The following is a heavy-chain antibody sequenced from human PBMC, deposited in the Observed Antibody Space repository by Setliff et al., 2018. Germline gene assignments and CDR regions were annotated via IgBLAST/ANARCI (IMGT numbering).Heavy chain of an antibody. CDR2: IYPGDSDT. D-gene: IGHD6-13*01. J-gene: IGHJ3*01. Sequence: PGESLKISCKGSGYTFTTNWIAWVRQMPGKGLEWMGIIYPGDSDTRYSPSFQGRVTISADKSISTAYLQWSTLKASDTAMYYCARLGSSSWYNDVFDFWGPGTMVTVSS. V-gene: IGHV5-51*01. CDR3: ARLGSSSWYNDVFDF. CDR1: GYTFTTNW.